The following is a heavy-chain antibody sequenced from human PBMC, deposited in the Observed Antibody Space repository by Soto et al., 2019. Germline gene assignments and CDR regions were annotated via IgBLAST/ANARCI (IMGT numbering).Heavy chain of an antibody. D-gene: IGHD3-22*01. CDR1: GFTFSIYA. CDR2: TSPNGNNQ. CDR3: ATGANFYYDTSRY. V-gene: IGHV3-30-3*01. J-gene: IGHJ4*02. Sequence: GGSLRLSCAAPGFTFSIYALHWVRQAPGKGLEWVAVTSPNGNNQYYAGSVKGRFTISRDTSKSTLYLQMTSLRPDDTAVYYCATGANFYYDTSRYWGQGTMVTVSS.